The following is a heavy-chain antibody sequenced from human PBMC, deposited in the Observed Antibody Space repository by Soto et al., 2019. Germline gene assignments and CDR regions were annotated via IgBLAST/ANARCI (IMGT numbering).Heavy chain of an antibody. CDR3: SRLYICFGKQLALDP. V-gene: IGHV4-31*03. CDR2: IYYSGST. D-gene: IGHD3-10*01. CDR1: GGSISSGGYY. Sequence: PSENLSLTCTLSGGSISSGGYYWSWIRQHPGKGLEWIGYIYYSGSTYYNPSLKSRVTISVDTSKNQFSLKLSSVTAADTAVYYCSRLYICFGKQLALDPCGQRTLVTVSS. J-gene: IGHJ5*02.